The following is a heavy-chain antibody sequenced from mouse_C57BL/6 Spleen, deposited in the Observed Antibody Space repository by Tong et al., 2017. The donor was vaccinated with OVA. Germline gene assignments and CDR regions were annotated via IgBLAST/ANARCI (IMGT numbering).Heavy chain of an antibody. Sequence: EVQLQESGGGLVRPGGSLKLSCAASGFTFSDYGMHWVRQAPEKGLEWVAYISSGSSTIYYADTVKGRFTISRDNAKNDLFLQMTSLRSEDTAMYYCARRGQLRLNYFDYWGQGTTLTVSS. J-gene: IGHJ2*01. V-gene: IGHV5-17*01. CDR2: ISSGSSTI. CDR3: ARRGQLRLNYFDY. D-gene: IGHD3-2*02. CDR1: GFTFSDYG.